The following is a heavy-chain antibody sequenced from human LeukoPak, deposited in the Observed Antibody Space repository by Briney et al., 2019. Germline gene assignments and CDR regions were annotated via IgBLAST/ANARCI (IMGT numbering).Heavy chain of an antibody. CDR2: IYYNGNT. V-gene: IGHV4-59*01. Sequence: SETLSLTCTVSDGSISTFYWSWIRQPPGKGLEWFGYIYYNGNTKYNPSLKSRVTISVDTSTNQFSLKVTSVTAADSAVYYCARTTRYCSGGSCYGAVENFDYWGQGTLVTVSS. CDR1: DGSISTFY. J-gene: IGHJ4*02. CDR3: ARTTRYCSGGSCYGAVENFDY. D-gene: IGHD2-15*01.